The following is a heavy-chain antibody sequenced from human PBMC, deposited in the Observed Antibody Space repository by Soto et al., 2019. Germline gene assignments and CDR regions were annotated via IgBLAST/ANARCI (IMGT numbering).Heavy chain of an antibody. D-gene: IGHD4-17*01. CDR2: TNPNTGDT. CDR3: ARVRSSYGDNINWYFDL. J-gene: IGHJ2*01. CDR1: GYTFTNYD. Sequence: QVQLVQSGAEVKKPGASVKVSCKASGYTFTNYDINWVRQAAGQGLEWVGWTNPNTGDTGFAQKFRGRVTMTRDASINTAYMELSGLRSEDTAEYYCARVRSSYGDNINWYFDLWGRGTLVTVSS. V-gene: IGHV1-8*01.